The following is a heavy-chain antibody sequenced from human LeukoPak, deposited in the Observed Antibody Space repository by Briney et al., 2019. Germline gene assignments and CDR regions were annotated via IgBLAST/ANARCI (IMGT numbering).Heavy chain of an antibody. CDR1: GFTFSSYA. CDR2: IGGSGGST. J-gene: IGHJ4*02. Sequence: GGSLRLSCVASGFTFSSYAMSWVRQAPGKGLEWVSAIGGSGGSTYYADSVKGRFTISRDNSKNTLYLQMNSLRAEDTAVYYCAKARVATGDYWGQGTLVTVSS. D-gene: IGHD1-14*01. V-gene: IGHV3-23*01. CDR3: AKARVATGDY.